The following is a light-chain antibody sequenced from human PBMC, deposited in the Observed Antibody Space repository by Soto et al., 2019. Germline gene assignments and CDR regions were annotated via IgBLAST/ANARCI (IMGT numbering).Light chain of an antibody. CDR1: QSISVW. J-gene: IGKJ5*01. CDR3: QQYHTSSIT. Sequence: IPMTQSRSTLSASLRDRPHITWRASQSISVWLAWYQQKAGKAPNLLIYKASTLKSGVPSRFSGSGSGTEFTLTISSLQPDDFATYYCQQYHTSSITFGQGTRLGI. V-gene: IGKV1-5*03. CDR2: KAS.